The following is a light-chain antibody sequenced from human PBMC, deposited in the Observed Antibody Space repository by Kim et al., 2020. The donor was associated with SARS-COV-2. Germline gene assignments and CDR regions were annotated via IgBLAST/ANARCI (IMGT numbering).Light chain of an antibody. CDR3: QQSHSTPLLT. CDR1: QSSSTY. V-gene: IGKV1-39*01. Sequence: AGGDRVTIACRASQSSSTYLNWYQQKPGKAPKLLIYAASTVQSGVPSRFSGSGSGTGFTLTITSLQPEDFATYYCQQSHSTPLLTFGGGAKVGIK. CDR2: AAS. J-gene: IGKJ4*01.